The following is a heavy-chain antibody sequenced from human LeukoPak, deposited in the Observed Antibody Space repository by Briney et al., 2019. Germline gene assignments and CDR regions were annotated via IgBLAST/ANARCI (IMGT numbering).Heavy chain of an antibody. CDR3: AKEGYYGSGSYPYYFDY. D-gene: IGHD3-10*01. CDR2: ISYDGSNK. J-gene: IGHJ4*02. V-gene: IGHV3-30*18. Sequence: GGSLRLSCAASGFTFSSYGMHWVRQAPGKGLEWVAVISYDGSNKYYADSVKGRFTISRDSSKNTLYLQMNSLRAEDTAVYYCAKEGYYGSGSYPYYFDYWGQGTLVTVSS. CDR1: GFTFSSYG.